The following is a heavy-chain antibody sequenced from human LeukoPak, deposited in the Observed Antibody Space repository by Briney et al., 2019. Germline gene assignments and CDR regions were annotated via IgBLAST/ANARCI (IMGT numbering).Heavy chain of an antibody. CDR2: ISSSSSTI. CDR3: ARIGVTSFDY. D-gene: IGHD3-10*01. J-gene: IGHJ4*02. CDR1: GFTFSSYS. V-gene: IGHV3-48*01. Sequence: GGSLRLSCAASGFTFSSYSMNWVRQAPGKGLEWVSYISSSSSTIYYADSVKGGFTISRDNAKSSLYLQMNGLRAEDTAVYYCARIGVTSFDYWGQGTLVTVSS.